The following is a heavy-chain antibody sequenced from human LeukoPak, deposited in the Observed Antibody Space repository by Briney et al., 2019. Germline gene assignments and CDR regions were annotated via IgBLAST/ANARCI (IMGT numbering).Heavy chain of an antibody. CDR2: IYTSGST. Sequence: SETLSLTCTVSGGSISSYYWGWIRQPAGKGLEWIGRIYTSGSTNYNPSLKSRVTMSVDTSKNQFSLKLSSVTAADTAVYYCARGYSSWSYYMDVWGKGTTVTVSS. CDR1: GGSISSYY. CDR3: ARGYSSWSYYMDV. D-gene: IGHD6-13*01. J-gene: IGHJ6*03. V-gene: IGHV4-4*07.